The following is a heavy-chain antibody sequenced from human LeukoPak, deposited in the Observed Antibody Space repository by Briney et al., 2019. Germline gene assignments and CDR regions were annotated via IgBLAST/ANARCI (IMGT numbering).Heavy chain of an antibody. V-gene: IGHV4-34*01. CDR3: AILTMVRGDG. J-gene: IGHJ4*02. CDR2: INHSGST. CDR1: GGSFSGYY. Sequence: PSETLSLTCAVYGGSFSGYYWSWIRQPPGKGLEWIGEINHSGSTNYSPSLKSRVTISVDTSKNQFSLKLSSVTAADTAVYYCAILTMVRGDGWGQGTLVTVSS. D-gene: IGHD3-10*01.